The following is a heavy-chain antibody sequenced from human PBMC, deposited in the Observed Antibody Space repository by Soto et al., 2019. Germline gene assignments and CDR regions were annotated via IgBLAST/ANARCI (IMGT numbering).Heavy chain of an antibody. D-gene: IGHD1-20*01. V-gene: IGHV3-23*01. CDR1: GFTFSSYA. CDR3: AKPPDYNWNDY. J-gene: IGHJ4*02. Sequence: EVQLLESGGGLVQPGGSLRLSCAASGFTFSSYAMSWVRQAPGKGLEWISAVSGSGGSTYYADSVKGRFTISRDNSKDTLYPHMNNLRAEDTAVYYCAKPPDYNWNDYWGQGTLVTVSS. CDR2: VSGSGGST.